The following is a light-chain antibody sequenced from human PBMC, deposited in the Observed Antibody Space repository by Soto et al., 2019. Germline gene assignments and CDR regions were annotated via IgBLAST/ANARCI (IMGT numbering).Light chain of an antibody. CDR2: KAS. CDR1: QSISGR. J-gene: IGKJ1*01. CDR3: QEYNSYSWT. V-gene: IGKV1-5*03. Sequence: DIKVTQYPFTLSSPVGDGVTMSCRASQSISGRLAWYQQKPGKAPNLLIYKASTLESGVPSRFSGSGSGTDFTLTISSLQPDDFATYYCQEYNSYSWTFGQGTKV.